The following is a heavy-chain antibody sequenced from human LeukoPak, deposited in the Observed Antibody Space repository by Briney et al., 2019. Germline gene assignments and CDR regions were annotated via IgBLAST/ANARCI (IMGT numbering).Heavy chain of an antibody. J-gene: IGHJ3*02. Sequence: GGSLRLSCAASGFSFRSYSMNWVRQAPGKGLEWVSFISSSSTYIYYVDSVKGRFTISRDNAKNSLFLQMNSLRGEDTAVYYCARIPYSSSLTDAFDIWGQGTMVTVYS. CDR2: ISSSSTYI. CDR1: GFSFRSYS. D-gene: IGHD6-6*01. V-gene: IGHV3-21*01. CDR3: ARIPYSSSLTDAFDI.